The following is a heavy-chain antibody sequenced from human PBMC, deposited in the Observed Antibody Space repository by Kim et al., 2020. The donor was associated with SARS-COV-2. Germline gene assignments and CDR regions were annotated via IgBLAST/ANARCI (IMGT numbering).Heavy chain of an antibody. D-gene: IGHD3-16*01. Sequence: YYADSVKGRFTISSDNAKNSLYLQMNSLRAEDTAVYYCARDRRDGVMDVWGQGTTVTVSS. CDR3: ARDRRDGVMDV. V-gene: IGHV3-21*01. J-gene: IGHJ6*02.